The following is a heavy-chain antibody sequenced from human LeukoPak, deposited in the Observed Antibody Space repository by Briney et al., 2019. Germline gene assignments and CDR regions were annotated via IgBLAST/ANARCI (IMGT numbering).Heavy chain of an antibody. Sequence: PGGSLRLSCAASGLTFSRYAMHWVRQAPGKGLEWVAVISYDGSKKYYADSVKRRFTISRENSKITLDLQMSSLRPEDTAVYYCARPWFDSSAYLDYWGWGTVVIVSA. CDR2: ISYDGSKK. J-gene: IGHJ4*02. CDR1: GLTFSRYA. V-gene: IGHV3-30-3*01. CDR3: ARPWFDSSAYLDY. D-gene: IGHD3-22*01.